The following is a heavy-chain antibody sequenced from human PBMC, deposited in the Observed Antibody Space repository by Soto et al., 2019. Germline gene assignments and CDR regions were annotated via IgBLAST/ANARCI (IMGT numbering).Heavy chain of an antibody. D-gene: IGHD3-16*02. J-gene: IGHJ4*02. CDR1: GFTFSSYA. Sequence: GGSLRLSCAASGFTFSSYAMSWVRQAPGKGLEWVSAISGSGGSTYYADSVKGRFTISRDNSKNTLYLQMNSLRAEDTAVYYCAKDGFDMITFGGVIVPSPFDYWGQGTLVTVSS. V-gene: IGHV3-23*01. CDR2: ISGSGGST. CDR3: AKDGFDMITFGGVIVPSPFDY.